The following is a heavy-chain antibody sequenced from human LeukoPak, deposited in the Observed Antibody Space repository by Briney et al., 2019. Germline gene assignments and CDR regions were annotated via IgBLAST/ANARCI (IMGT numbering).Heavy chain of an antibody. D-gene: IGHD6-6*01. CDR2: IYYSGST. CDR1: GGSISSYY. V-gene: IGHV4-59*01. J-gene: IGHJ4*02. Sequence: SETLSLTCTVSGGSISSYYWSWIRQPPGKGLEWIGYIYYSGSTNYNPSLKSRVTISVDTSKNQFSLKLSSVTAADTAVYYCARTISSSSHYYFDYWGQGTLVTVSS. CDR3: ARTISSSSHYYFDY.